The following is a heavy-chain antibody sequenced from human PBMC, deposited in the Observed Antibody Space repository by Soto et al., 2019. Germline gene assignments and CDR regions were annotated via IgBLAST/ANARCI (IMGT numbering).Heavy chain of an antibody. V-gene: IGHV3-64*01. Sequence: EVQLVESGGGPVQPGGSLRLSCVASGFTLNTYSMHWVRQAPEKGLEYVSAISSGGTTYYAYSVKGRFTISRDNSKNTLYLQMGSLRPEDMAVYYCVRVGSDYDYWGQGTLVTVSA. CDR2: ISSGGTT. D-gene: IGHD4-17*01. J-gene: IGHJ4*02. CDR3: VRVGSDYDY. CDR1: GFTLNTYS.